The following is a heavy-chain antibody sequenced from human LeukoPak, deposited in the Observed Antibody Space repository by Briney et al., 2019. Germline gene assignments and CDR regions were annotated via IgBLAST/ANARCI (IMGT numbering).Heavy chain of an antibody. D-gene: IGHD6-13*01. V-gene: IGHV4-39*07. Sequence: SETLSLTCTVSGGSISSSTFYWDWIRQPPGKGLEWIGTIYYSGTTYYNPSLKSRLTMSVDTSKNQFSLKLSSVTAADTAVYYCARCPIPRYSSSWDYYYYYMDVWGKGTTVTVSS. CDR3: ARCPIPRYSSSWDYYYYYMDV. CDR1: GGSISSSTFY. CDR2: IYYSGTT. J-gene: IGHJ6*03.